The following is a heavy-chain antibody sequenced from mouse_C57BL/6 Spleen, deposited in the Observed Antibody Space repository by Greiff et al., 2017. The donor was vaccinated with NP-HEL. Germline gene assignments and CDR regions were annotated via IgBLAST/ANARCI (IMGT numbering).Heavy chain of an antibody. CDR1: GFTFSDYY. V-gene: IGHV5-16*01. CDR2: INYDGSST. D-gene: IGHD4-1*01. CDR3: ARDAGPFYFDY. Sequence: EVQRVESEGGLVQPGSSMKLSCTASGFTFSDYYMAWVRQVPEKGLEWVANINYDGSSTYYLDSLKSRFIISRDNAKNILYLQMSSLKSEDTATYYCARDAGPFYFDYWGQGTTLTVSS. J-gene: IGHJ2*01.